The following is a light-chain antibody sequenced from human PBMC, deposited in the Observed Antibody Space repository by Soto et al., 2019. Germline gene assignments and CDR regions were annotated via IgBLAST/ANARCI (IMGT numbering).Light chain of an antibody. CDR1: QSVGSN. CDR3: QQYDNWPWGT. CDR2: DAS. Sequence: ETVMTQSPATLTVSPGERVTLSCRAGQSVGSNLAWFQQKPGQAPRLLIYDASTRATGITARFSGSGSGTEFTLTISSLQSEDFAVYYCQQYDNWPWGTFGQGTKVDIK. J-gene: IGKJ1*01. V-gene: IGKV3-15*01.